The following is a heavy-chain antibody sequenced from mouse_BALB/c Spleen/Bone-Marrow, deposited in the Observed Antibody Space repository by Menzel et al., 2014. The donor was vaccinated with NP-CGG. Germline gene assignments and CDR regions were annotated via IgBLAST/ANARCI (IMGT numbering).Heavy chain of an antibody. J-gene: IGHJ3*02. Sequence: EESGGRLVTPGTPLTLTCTVSGFSLSTYIMGWFRQAPGKGLEYIGFINTGGSAYYANWAKGRFTISKSSTTMDLKITSPTTEDTATYFCDRGMIFSSNLWGQGTLVTVS. CDR3: DRGMIFSSNL. D-gene: IGHD1-1*01. CDR1: GFSLSTYI. V-gene: IGHV5-6-5*01. CDR2: INTGGSA.